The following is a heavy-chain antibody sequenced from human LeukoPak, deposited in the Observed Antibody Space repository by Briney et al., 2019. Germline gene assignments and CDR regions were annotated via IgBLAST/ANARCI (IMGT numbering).Heavy chain of an antibody. CDR3: AKGSSGYFFDL. CDR1: GFRFGDYS. J-gene: IGHJ4*02. D-gene: IGHD3-22*01. V-gene: IGHV3-23*01. CDR2: ISNDGGGT. Sequence: PGRSLRLSCTTSGFRFGDYSMSWVRQAPGKGLEWVSAISNDGGGTTYADFVKGRFSVSRDNSKNTLFLQMNSLRAEDTALYYCAKGSSGYFFDLWGQGTLVTVSS.